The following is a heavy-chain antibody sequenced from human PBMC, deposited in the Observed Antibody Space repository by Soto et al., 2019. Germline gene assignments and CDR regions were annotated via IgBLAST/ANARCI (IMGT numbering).Heavy chain of an antibody. Sequence: PGGSLRLSCAASGFTFSSYGMHWVRQAPGKGLEWVAVIWYDGSNKYYADSVKGRFTISRDNSKNTLYLQMNSLRAEDTAVYYCARVLRGANYYYYYGMDVWGQGTTVTVSS. J-gene: IGHJ6*02. D-gene: IGHD3-10*01. CDR1: GFTFSSYG. CDR3: ARVLRGANYYYYYGMDV. V-gene: IGHV3-33*01. CDR2: IWYDGSNK.